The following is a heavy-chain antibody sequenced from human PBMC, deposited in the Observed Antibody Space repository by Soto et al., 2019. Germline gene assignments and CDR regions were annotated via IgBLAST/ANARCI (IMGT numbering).Heavy chain of an antibody. CDR3: ARGIPHYDSSGYYLDY. V-gene: IGHV4-31*03. D-gene: IGHD3-22*01. J-gene: IGHJ4*02. CDR2: IYYSGST. CDR1: GGSISSGVYY. Sequence: SETLSLTCTVSGGSISSGVYYWSWVRQHPGKGLEWIGYIYYSGSTYYNPSLKSRVTISVYTSKNQFSLKLSSVTAADTAVYYCARGIPHYDSSGYYLDYWGQGTMVTVYS.